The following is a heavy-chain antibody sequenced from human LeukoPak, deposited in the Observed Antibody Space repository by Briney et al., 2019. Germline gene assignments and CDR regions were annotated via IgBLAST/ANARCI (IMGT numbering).Heavy chain of an antibody. CDR2: ISSSGSIT. CDR1: RFIFSDYY. V-gene: IGHV3-11*01. J-gene: IGHJ5*02. Sequence: GSLRLSCAASRFIFSDYYMTWIRQAPGKGLEWVSYISSSGSITYYADSVKGRFTISRDNAKNSLYLEVNSLRDDDTAVYFCARTGGAGSPSDTWGQGTLVTVSS. CDR3: ARTGGAGSPSDT. D-gene: IGHD3-10*01.